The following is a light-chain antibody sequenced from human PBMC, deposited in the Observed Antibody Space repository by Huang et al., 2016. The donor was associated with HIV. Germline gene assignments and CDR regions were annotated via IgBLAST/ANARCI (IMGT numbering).Light chain of an antibody. CDR3: HQYNNWPPLFT. CDR2: GAP. J-gene: IGKJ3*01. CDR1: QSVNSN. V-gene: IGKV3D-15*01. Sequence: EIAMTQSPVTLSVSPGERASLSCRVSQSVNSNLAWYQQKPGQAPRLRIHGAPTSASGIPAGFRVSEAGTELSLTISSLQSDDFAVYYCHQYNNWPPLFTFGPGTTVEIK.